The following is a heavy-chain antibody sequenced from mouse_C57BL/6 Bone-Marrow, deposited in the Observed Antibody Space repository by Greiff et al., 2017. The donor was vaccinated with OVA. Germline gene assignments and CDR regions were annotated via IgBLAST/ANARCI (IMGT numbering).Heavy chain of an antibody. Sequence: EVQLQQSGAELVRPGASVKLSCTASGFNIKDDYMHWVKQRPEQGLEWIGWIDPENGDTEYASKFQGKATITADTSSNTAYLQLSSLTSEDTAVYYCTTDTTVGPYVDYWGQGTTLTVSS. CDR3: TTDTTVGPYVDY. V-gene: IGHV14-4*01. J-gene: IGHJ2*01. D-gene: IGHD1-1*01. CDR1: GFNIKDDY. CDR2: IDPENGDT.